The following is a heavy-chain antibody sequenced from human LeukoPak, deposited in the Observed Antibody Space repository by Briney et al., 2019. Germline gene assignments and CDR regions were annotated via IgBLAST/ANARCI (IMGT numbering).Heavy chain of an antibody. CDR3: ARTYYYGSGSYDAFDI. J-gene: IGHJ3*02. CDR2: ISYDGSNK. D-gene: IGHD3-10*01. V-gene: IGHV3-30-3*01. Sequence: GGSLRLSCAASGFTFSSYAMHWVRQAPGKGLEGVAVISYDGSNKCYADSVKGRFTISRDNSKNTLYLQMNSLRAEDTAVYYCARTYYYGSGSYDAFDIWGQGTMVTVSS. CDR1: GFTFSSYA.